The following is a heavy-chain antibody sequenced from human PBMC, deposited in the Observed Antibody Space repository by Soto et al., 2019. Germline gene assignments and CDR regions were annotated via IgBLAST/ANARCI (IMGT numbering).Heavy chain of an antibody. CDR1: GGTFSSYA. Sequence: SVKVSCKASGGTFSSYAISWVRQAPRQGLEWMGGIIPIFGTANYAQKFQGRVTITADESTSTAYMELSSLRSEDTAVYYCASEISSGWYGPLCWGQGTLVTVSS. CDR2: IIPIFGTA. D-gene: IGHD6-19*01. J-gene: IGHJ4*02. V-gene: IGHV1-69*13. CDR3: ASEISSGWYGPLC.